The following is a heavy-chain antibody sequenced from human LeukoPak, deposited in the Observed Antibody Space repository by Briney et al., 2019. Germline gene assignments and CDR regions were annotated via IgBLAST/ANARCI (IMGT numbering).Heavy chain of an antibody. CDR2: INHSGST. CDR1: GGSFSGYY. D-gene: IGHD4-17*01. V-gene: IGHV4-34*01. J-gene: IGHJ4*02. Sequence: PSETLSLTCAVYGGSFSGYYWSWIRQPPGKGLEWMGEINHSGSTNYNPSLKSRVTISVDTSKNQFSLKLSSVTAADTAVYYCARRVAVTTGFDYWGQGTLVTVSS. CDR3: ARRVAVTTGFDY.